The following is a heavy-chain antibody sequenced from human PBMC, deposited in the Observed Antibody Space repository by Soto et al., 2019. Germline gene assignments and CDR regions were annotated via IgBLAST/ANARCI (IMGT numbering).Heavy chain of an antibody. V-gene: IGHV4-39*07. D-gene: IGHD3-10*01. Sequence: SETLSLTCAVSGGSISSGGYYWGWIRQPPGKGLEWIGSIYYSGSTYYNPSLKSRVTISVDTSKNQFSLKLSSVTAADTAVYYCARDPGSGSYYGWFDPWGQGTLVTVSS. CDR3: ARDPGSGSYYGWFDP. CDR1: GGSISSGGYY. CDR2: IYYSGST. J-gene: IGHJ5*02.